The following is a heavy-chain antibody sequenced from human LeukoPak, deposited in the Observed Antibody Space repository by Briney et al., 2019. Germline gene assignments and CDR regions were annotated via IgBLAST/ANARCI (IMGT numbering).Heavy chain of an antibody. Sequence: PSETLSLTCTVSGGSISSYYWSWIRQPPGKGLEWIGYIYYSGSTNYNPSLKSRVTISVDRSKNQLSLKLTSVTAADTAVYYCAGAPAGSLNWQSPLEYWRQGTLVTVSS. CDR1: GGSISSYY. D-gene: IGHD2-2*01. V-gene: IGHV4-59*08. J-gene: IGHJ4*02. CDR2: IYYSGST. CDR3: AGAPAGSLNWQSPLEY.